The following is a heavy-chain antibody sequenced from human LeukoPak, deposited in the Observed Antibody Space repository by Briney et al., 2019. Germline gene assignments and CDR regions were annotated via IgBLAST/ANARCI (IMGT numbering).Heavy chain of an antibody. CDR1: GGTFSNYA. D-gene: IGHD3-16*01. V-gene: IGHV1-69*05. J-gene: IGHJ4*02. Sequence: ASVKVSCKASGGTFSNYAISWVRQAPGQGLEWMGGIIPIFGTANYAQKFRGRVTVTTDTSTSTVYMELNSLGSEDTAVYYCARERRAWGEDFWGQGTLVTVSS. CDR3: ARERRAWGEDF. CDR2: IIPIFGTA.